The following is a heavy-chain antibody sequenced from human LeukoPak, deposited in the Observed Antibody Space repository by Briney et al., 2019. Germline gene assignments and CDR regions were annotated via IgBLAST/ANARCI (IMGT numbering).Heavy chain of an antibody. CDR1: GGSINSYY. V-gene: IGHV4-4*07. D-gene: IGHD4/OR15-4a*01. CDR3: ARGSLTTPNWYFDL. Sequence: SETLSLTCTVSGGSINSYYWSWIRQPAGKGLEWIGRIYTSGSTNYNPSLKSRVTMSVDTSKNQFSLKLSSVTAADTAVYYCARGSLTTPNWYFDLWGRGTLVTVSS. CDR2: IYTSGST. J-gene: IGHJ2*01.